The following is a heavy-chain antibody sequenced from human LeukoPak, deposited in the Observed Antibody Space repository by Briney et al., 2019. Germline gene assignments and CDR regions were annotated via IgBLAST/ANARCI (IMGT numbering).Heavy chain of an antibody. Sequence: ASVKVSCKASGYTFTSYYMHWVRQAPGQGLEWMGWISAENGNTGYVENLQGRVTMTRNTSISTAYMELSSLRSEDTAVYYCAREVGYCSSTSCSSYYYYMDVWGKGTTVTVSS. CDR2: ISAENGNT. CDR1: GYTFTSYY. CDR3: AREVGYCSSTSCSSYYYYMDV. V-gene: IGHV1-8*02. J-gene: IGHJ6*03. D-gene: IGHD2-2*01.